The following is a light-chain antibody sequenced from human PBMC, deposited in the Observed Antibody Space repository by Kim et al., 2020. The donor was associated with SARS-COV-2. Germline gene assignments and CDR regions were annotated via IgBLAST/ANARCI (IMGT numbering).Light chain of an antibody. CDR3: QQYGPWA. CDR2: GAS. Sequence: LSLSTGERATLSCRASQSVSSSYLAWYQQKPGQAPRLLIYGASSRATGIPDRFSGSGSGTDFTLTISRLEPEDFAVYYCQQYGPWAFGQGTKVDI. J-gene: IGKJ1*01. CDR1: QSVSSSY. V-gene: IGKV3-20*01.